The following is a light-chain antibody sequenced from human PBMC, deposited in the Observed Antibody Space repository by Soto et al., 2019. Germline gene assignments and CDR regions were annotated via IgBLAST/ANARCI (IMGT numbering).Light chain of an antibody. Sequence: DIQMTQSPSSLSASVGARVPITCRASQSISNWLAWYQQKPGKAPNLLIYDASSLQSGVPSRFSGSGFGTEFTLTISSLQPGDSATYYCQQYSSRSTFGQGTKV. CDR2: DAS. V-gene: IGKV1-5*01. CDR1: QSISNW. CDR3: QQYSSRST. J-gene: IGKJ1*01.